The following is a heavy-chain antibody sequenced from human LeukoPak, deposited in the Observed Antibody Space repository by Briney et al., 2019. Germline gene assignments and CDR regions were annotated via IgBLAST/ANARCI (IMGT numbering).Heavy chain of an antibody. CDR2: INHSGST. D-gene: IGHD3-10*01. J-gene: IGHJ5*02. CDR1: GGSFSGYY. CDR3: ARGSLLLWPYNWFDP. V-gene: IGHV4-34*01. Sequence: PSETLSLTCAVYGGSFSGYYWSWIRQPPGKGLEWIGEINHSGSTNYNPSLKSRVTISVDTSKNQFSLRLSSVTAADTAVYYCARGSLLLWPYNWFDPWGQGTLVTVSS.